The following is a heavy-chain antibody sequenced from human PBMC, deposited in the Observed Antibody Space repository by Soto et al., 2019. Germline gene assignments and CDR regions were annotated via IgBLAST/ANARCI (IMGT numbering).Heavy chain of an antibody. CDR3: AKDDGHYPWVSLFMDV. Sequence: QVQLVESGGGVVQPGRSLILSCAASGFTFRESGMFWVRQVPGKGLEWVAVITYDGSNAYYQDSVKGRITISRENSKGTVKLQMNSMRAEDTAVYYCAKDDGHYPWVSLFMDVWGKGTPVTVSS. CDR1: GFTFRESG. J-gene: IGHJ6*03. V-gene: IGHV3-30*18. D-gene: IGHD4-17*01. CDR2: ITYDGSNA.